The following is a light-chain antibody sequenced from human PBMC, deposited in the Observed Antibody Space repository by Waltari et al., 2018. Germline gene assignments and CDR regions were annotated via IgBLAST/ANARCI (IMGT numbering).Light chain of an antibody. V-gene: IGLV2-8*01. CDR3: SSYAGGSSLM. CDR2: EVT. J-gene: IGLJ3*02. CDR1: SPDVAGSDP. Sequence: QSALTQPPSASGSPGQSLTLSCPGISPDVAGSDPAFRYQQHPGKAPNLLIYEVTKRPSGVPVRFSGSKSYNTASLAVSGLQAEDEADYYCSSYAGGSSLMFGGGTKLTVL.